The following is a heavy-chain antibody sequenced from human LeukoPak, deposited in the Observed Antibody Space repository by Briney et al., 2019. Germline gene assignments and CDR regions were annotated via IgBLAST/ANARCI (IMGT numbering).Heavy chain of an antibody. CDR2: ISSSGSTI. CDR3: ARAEGYCSGGSCNYYYYGMDV. D-gene: IGHD2-15*01. V-gene: IGHV3-48*03. Sequence: PGGSLRLSCAASGFTFSSYEMNWVRQAPGKGLEWVSYISSSGSTIYYADSVKGRFTISRDNAKNSLYLQMNSLRAEDTAVYYCARAEGYCSGGSCNYYYYGMDVWGQGTTVTVSS. CDR1: GFTFSSYE. J-gene: IGHJ6*02.